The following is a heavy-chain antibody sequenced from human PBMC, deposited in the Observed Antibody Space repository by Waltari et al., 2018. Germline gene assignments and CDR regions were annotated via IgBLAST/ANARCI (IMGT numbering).Heavy chain of an antibody. V-gene: IGHV3-20*04. J-gene: IGHJ4*02. Sequence: EVQLVESGGGVVRPGGSLRLSCAASGFMFDDHSMRWVRQTPSKGLEWVATINWSGVSTFYADSVKGRFTISRDNARSSVFLQMNSLTAEDTALYYCVKWDTAVLNAIDFWGQGTLVTVSS. CDR1: GFMFDDHS. CDR3: VKWDTAVLNAIDF. CDR2: INWSGVST. D-gene: IGHD5-18*01.